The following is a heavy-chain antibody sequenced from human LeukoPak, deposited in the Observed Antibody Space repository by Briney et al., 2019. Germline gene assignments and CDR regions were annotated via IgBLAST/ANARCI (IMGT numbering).Heavy chain of an antibody. Sequence: GGSLRLSCAASGFTVSSNYMSWVRQAPGKGLEWVSSISSSSSYIHYADSVRGRFTISRDNAKNSLYLQMNSLRPEDTALYYCAKAVGKTPPGNYYFDYWGQGTLVTVSS. CDR2: ISSSSSYI. V-gene: IGHV3-21*04. D-gene: IGHD1-7*01. J-gene: IGHJ4*02. CDR3: AKAVGKTPPGNYYFDY. CDR1: GFTVSSNY.